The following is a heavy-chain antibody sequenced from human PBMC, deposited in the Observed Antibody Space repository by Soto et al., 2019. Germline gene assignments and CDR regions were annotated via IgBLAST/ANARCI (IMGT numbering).Heavy chain of an antibody. CDR2: ISWHSGNI. Sequence: PGGSLRLSCAASGFTFDDYAMHWVRQAPGKGLEWVSGISWHSGNIGYADSVKGRFTISRDNAKNSLYLQMNSLRPEDTALYYCAKAPDYAERGGWFDSWGQGTLVTVSS. CDR3: AKAPDYAERGGWFDS. D-gene: IGHD4-17*01. V-gene: IGHV3-9*01. J-gene: IGHJ5*01. CDR1: GFTFDDYA.